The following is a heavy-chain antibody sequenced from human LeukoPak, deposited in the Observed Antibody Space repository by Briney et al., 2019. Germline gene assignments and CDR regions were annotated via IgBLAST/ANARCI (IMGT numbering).Heavy chain of an antibody. D-gene: IGHD6-19*01. Sequence: ASVKVSCKASGYTFTNHYMHWVRQAPGQGLEWLGLISPSGDKTWNAQKFQGRVTMTRDMSTSTDYLELSSLRSEDTAVYYCASAQLTKQWLLFDYWGQGTLVTVSS. J-gene: IGHJ4*02. CDR3: ASAQLTKQWLLFDY. CDR2: ISPSGDKT. V-gene: IGHV1-46*01. CDR1: GYTFTNHY.